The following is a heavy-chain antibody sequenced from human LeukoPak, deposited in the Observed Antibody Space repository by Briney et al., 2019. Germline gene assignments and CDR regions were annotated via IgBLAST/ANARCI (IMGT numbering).Heavy chain of an antibody. CDR2: FDPEDGET. V-gene: IGHV1-24*01. Sequence: GASVKVSCKISGYTLTEVSMHWVRQAPGKGLEWMGRFDPEDGETLSAQRFQGRLTMTEDTSADTAYMELSSLRSEDTAVYYCATVGDILTGYYRYWGQGTLVTVSS. CDR1: GYTLTEVS. CDR3: ATVGDILTGYYRY. J-gene: IGHJ4*02. D-gene: IGHD3-9*01.